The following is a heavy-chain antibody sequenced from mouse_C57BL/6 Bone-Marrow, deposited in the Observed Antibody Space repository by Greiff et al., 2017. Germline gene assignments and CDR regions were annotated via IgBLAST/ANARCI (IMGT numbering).Heavy chain of an antibody. CDR3: ARLRDGYWFAY. CDR1: GYTFTSYW. J-gene: IGHJ3*01. CDR2: IHPNSGST. D-gene: IGHD2-3*01. Sequence: VQLQQPGAELVKPGASVTLSCKASGYTFTSYWMHWVKQRPGQGLEWIGMIHPNSGSTNYNEKFKSKATLTVDKSSSKAYMQISSLTSEDSVVYYCARLRDGYWFAYWGQGTLVTVSA. V-gene: IGHV1-64*01.